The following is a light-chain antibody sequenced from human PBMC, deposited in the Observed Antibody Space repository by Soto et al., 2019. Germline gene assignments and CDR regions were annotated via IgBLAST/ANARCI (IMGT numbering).Light chain of an antibody. CDR1: QSVSSY. J-gene: IGKJ5*01. CDR3: QQYGSSPIT. V-gene: IGKV3-11*01. Sequence: EIVLTQSPGTLSLSPGERATLSCRASQSVSSYLAWYQQKPGQAPRLLIYDASTRATGISARFSGSGSGTDFTLTIISLEPEDFAVYYCQQYGSSPITFGQGTRLEIK. CDR2: DAS.